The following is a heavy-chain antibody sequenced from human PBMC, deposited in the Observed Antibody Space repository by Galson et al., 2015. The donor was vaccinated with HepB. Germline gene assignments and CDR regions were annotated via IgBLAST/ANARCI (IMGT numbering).Heavy chain of an antibody. V-gene: IGHV3-9*01. J-gene: IGHJ6*03. D-gene: IGHD2/OR15-2a*01. CDR1: GATFDDYA. Sequence: SLRLSCAVSGATFDDYAMHWVRQAPGKGLEWVSGISWKSDSIGYADSVKGRFTISRDNAKNSIYLQMSSLRAEDTALYYCAKDISQDYYLYYMDVWGKGTTVTVSS. CDR2: ISWKSDSI. CDR3: AKDISQDYYLYYMDV.